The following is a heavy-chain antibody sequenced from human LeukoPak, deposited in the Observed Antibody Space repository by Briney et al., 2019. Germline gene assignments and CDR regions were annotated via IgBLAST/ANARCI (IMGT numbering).Heavy chain of an antibody. J-gene: IGHJ4*02. CDR2: ISSSAISI. D-gene: IGHD6-19*01. V-gene: IGHV3-21*06. Sequence: GGSLRLSCAASGFTFRNYNMHWVRQAPGKGLEWVSSISSSAISIYYADSLRGRFTISRDNAKNFLYLQMNSLRAEDTAIYYCAREDSSGLDYWGQGTLVTVSS. CDR3: AREDSSGLDY. CDR1: GFTFRNYN.